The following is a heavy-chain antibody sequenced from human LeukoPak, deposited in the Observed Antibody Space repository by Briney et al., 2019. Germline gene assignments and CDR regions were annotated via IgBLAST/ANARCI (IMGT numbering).Heavy chain of an antibody. CDR2: ISAYNGNT. J-gene: IGHJ4*02. V-gene: IGHV1-18*01. CDR1: GYTFTSYG. D-gene: IGHD3-22*01. CDR3: ARDYENDSSGYYPHY. Sequence: ASVKVSCKASGYTFTSYGIIWVRQAPGQGLEWMGWISAYNGNTNYAQKLQGRVTMTTDTSTSTAYTELRSLRSDDTAVYYCARDYENDSSGYYPHYWGQGTLVTVSS.